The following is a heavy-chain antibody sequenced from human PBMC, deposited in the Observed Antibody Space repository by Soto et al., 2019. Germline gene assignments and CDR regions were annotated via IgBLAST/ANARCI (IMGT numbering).Heavy chain of an antibody. J-gene: IGHJ4*02. Sequence: LRLSCTGSGFTFTSAWMNWVRKAPGKGLEWVGRVKSKNDGGAIDYGTPVKGRFIISRDDSKNTAYLQMNSLKIEDTGVYYCVGGSPFEYWGQGTLVTVSS. D-gene: IGHD1-26*01. CDR2: VKSKNDGGAI. CDR3: VGGSPFEY. CDR1: GFTFTSAW. V-gene: IGHV3-15*05.